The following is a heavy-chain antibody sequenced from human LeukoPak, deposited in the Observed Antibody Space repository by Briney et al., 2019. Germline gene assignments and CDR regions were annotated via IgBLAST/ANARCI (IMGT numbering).Heavy chain of an antibody. D-gene: IGHD6-19*01. CDR2: IKADGSET. CDR3: VKNDGWFHLAQ. Sequence: GGSLRLSCAASGFYFRDHWMDWVRQAPGKGLEWVGHIKADGSETYYLDSLKGRISISRDNTNNALYLQMNSLRVEDTAVYYCVKNDGWFHLAQWGQGTLVTVSS. CDR1: GFYFRDHW. V-gene: IGHV3-7*03. J-gene: IGHJ4*02.